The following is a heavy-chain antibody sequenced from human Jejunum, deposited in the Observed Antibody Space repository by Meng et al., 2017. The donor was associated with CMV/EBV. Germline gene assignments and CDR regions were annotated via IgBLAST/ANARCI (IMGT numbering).Heavy chain of an antibody. CDR1: SA. D-gene: IGHD1-26*01. CDR3: ARGTPAATIGLYFYYYDMDV. CDR2: IIPIIGSA. Sequence: SAISWVRQAPGQGLEWMGGIIPIIGSANYAQKFQGRVTITADKSTSTAYMELSSLRSEDTAVYYCARGTPAATIGLYFYYYDMDVWGQGTTVTVSS. J-gene: IGHJ6*01. V-gene: IGHV1-69*06.